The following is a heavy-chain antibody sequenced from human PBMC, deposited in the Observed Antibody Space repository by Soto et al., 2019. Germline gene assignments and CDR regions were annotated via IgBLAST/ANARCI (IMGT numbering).Heavy chain of an antibody. CDR2: ISWDGGST. CDR1: GFTFDDYT. J-gene: IGHJ6*02. D-gene: IGHD6-6*01. V-gene: IGHV3-43*01. CDR3: AKDRGGIAARLTYGMDV. Sequence: GGSLRLSCAASGFTFDDYTMHWVRQAPGKGLEWVSLISWDGGSTYYADSVKGRFTISRDNSKNSLYLQMNSLRTEDTALYYCAKDRGGIAARLTYGMDVWGQGTTVTVSS.